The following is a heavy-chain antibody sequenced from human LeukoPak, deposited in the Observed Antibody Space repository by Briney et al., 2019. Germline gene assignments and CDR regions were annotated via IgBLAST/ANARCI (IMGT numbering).Heavy chain of an antibody. Sequence: SETLSLTCTVSGGSISSNSYYWGWIRQPPGKGLEWIGGIHYSGSTYYNPSLKSRVTISVDTSKTQFSLKLSSVTAADTAVYYCARGPLPAAPTFFDYWGQGTLVTVSS. V-gene: IGHV4-39*01. CDR3: ARGPLPAAPTFFDY. J-gene: IGHJ4*02. D-gene: IGHD2-2*01. CDR1: GGSISSNSYY. CDR2: IHYSGST.